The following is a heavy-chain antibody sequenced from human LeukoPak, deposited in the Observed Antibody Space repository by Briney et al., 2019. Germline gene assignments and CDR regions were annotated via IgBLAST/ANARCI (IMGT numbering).Heavy chain of an antibody. J-gene: IGHJ5*02. D-gene: IGHD3-22*01. CDR1: GFTFSTYA. Sequence: GGSLRLSCAASGFTFSTYAMSWVRQAPGTGLEWVSVISGSGGSTYYTDSVKGRFTISRDNSESTLYLQMNSLRAEDTAVYYCAKEGGLFDSSGYSESWGQGTLVSVSS. CDR3: AKEGGLFDSSGYSES. CDR2: ISGSGGST. V-gene: IGHV3-23*01.